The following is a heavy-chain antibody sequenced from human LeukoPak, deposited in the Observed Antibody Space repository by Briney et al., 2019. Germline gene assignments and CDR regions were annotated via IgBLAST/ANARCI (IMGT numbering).Heavy chain of an antibody. J-gene: IGHJ3*01. CDR2: INPKRGVT. CDR1: GYTFTDYY. CDR3: ARERNYGDYGNAFDV. D-gene: IGHD4-17*01. Sequence: PSVKVSCKASGYTFTDYYIHWMRQAPGQGLEWMGWINPKRGVTTYAQKFQGRVTMTRDTSITTAYMELTRLRSDDTTIYYCARERNYGDYGNAFDVWGQGTKVTVSS. V-gene: IGHV1-2*02.